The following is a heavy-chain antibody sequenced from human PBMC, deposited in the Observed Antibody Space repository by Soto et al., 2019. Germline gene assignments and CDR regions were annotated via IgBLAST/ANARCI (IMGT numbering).Heavy chain of an antibody. CDR1: GGTFGSNA. CDR3: ARNMVRGAIDY. D-gene: IGHD3-10*01. J-gene: IGHJ4*02. CDR2: ISAYNGNT. V-gene: IGHV1-18*01. Sequence: VASVKVSCKASGGTFGSNAISWVRQAPGQGLEWMGWISAYNGNTNYAQKLQGRVTMTTDTSTSTAYMELRSLRSDDTAVYYCARNMVRGAIDYWGQGTLVTVSS.